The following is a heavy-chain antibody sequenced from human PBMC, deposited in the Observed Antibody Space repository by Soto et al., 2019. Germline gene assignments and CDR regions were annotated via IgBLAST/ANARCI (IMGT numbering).Heavy chain of an antibody. CDR3: AIPSGSYRHFDY. CDR1: GFTFSSFA. CDR2: ISTSGSST. D-gene: IGHD1-26*01. Sequence: GGSLRLSCASSGFTFSSFAMSWVRQAPGKGLEWVSAISTSGSSTYYADSVKGRFTISRDNSKNTLYLQMNSLRAEDTAVYYCAIPSGSYRHFDYWGQGTLVTVSS. V-gene: IGHV3-23*01. J-gene: IGHJ4*02.